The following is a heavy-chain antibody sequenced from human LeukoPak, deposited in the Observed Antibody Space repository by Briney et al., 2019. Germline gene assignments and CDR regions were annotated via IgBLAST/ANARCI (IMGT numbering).Heavy chain of an antibody. D-gene: IGHD2-15*01. V-gene: IGHV4-34*01. CDR3: ARGRIAGTAGNWFDP. CDR1: GGSFSGYY. CDR2: INHSGST. J-gene: IGHJ5*02. Sequence: SETLSLTCAVYGGSFSGYYWSWIRQPLGEGLEWIGEINHSGSTNYNPSLKSRVTISVDTSKNQFSLRLSSVTAADTAVYYCARGRIAGTAGNWFDPWGQGTLVTVSS.